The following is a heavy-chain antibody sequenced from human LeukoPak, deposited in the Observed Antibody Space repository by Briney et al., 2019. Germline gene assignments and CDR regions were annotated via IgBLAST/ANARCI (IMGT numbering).Heavy chain of an antibody. J-gene: IGHJ4*02. CDR2: ISTYNGNT. D-gene: IGHD3-16*01. V-gene: IGHV1-18*01. CDR3: AVGGVDRFAYYFDY. Sequence: ASVKVSCKASGYTFTTYSISWVRQAPGQGLEWMGWISTYNGNTNYAQKFQGRVTMTTDTSTSTAYMELRSLRSDDTAVYYCAVGGVDRFAYYFDYWGQGTLVTVSS. CDR1: GYTFTTYS.